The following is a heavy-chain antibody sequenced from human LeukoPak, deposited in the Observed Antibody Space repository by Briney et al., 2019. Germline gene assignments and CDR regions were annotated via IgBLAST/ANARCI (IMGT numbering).Heavy chain of an antibody. V-gene: IGHV4-34*01. J-gene: IGHJ6*02. CDR2: IYHSGST. CDR1: GGSFSGYY. D-gene: IGHD3-3*01. CDR3: ASTGSYDFWSGYYFGRKATNYYYGMDV. Sequence: PSETLSLTCAVYGGSFSGYYWSWIRQPPGKGLEWIGEIYHSGSTNYNPSLKSRVTISVDKSKNQFSLKLSSVTAADTAVYYCASTGSYDFWSGYYFGRKATNYYYGMDVWGQGTTVTVSS.